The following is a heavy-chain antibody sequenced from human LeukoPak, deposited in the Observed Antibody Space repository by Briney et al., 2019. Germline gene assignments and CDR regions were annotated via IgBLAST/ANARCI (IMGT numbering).Heavy chain of an antibody. V-gene: IGHV3-43D*04. CDR3: AKEVLPDYARGHAFDI. CDR1: GFTFSSYA. J-gene: IGHJ3*02. CDR2: ISWDGGST. D-gene: IGHD4-17*01. Sequence: QTGGSLRLSCAASGFTFSSYAMHWVRQAPGKGLEWVSLISWDGGSTYYADSVKGRFTISRDNSKNSLYLQMNSLRAEDTALYYCAKEVLPDYARGHAFDIWGQGTMVTVSS.